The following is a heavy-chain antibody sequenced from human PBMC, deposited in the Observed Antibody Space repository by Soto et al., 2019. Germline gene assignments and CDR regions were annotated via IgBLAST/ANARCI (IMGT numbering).Heavy chain of an antibody. J-gene: IGHJ5*02. Sequence: ASVKVSCKASGYTFTSYGTSWVRQAPGQGLEWMGWINAYNGNTNYAQKLQGRVTMTTDTSTSTAYMELRSLRSDDTAVYYCARDRLTTVTGWFDPWGQGTLVTVSS. CDR2: INAYNGNT. V-gene: IGHV1-18*01. D-gene: IGHD4-4*01. CDR3: ARDRLTTVTGWFDP. CDR1: GYTFTSYG.